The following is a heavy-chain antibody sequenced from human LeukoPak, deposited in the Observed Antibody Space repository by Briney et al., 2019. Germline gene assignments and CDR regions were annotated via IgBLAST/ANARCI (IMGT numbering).Heavy chain of an antibody. CDR2: ISSSSSYI. Sequence: PGGSLRLSCAASGFTFSSYSMNWVRQAPGKGLEWVSSISSSSSYIYYADSVKGRFTISRDNAKNSLYLQMNSLRAEDTAVYYCASGGYCSGGSCYPLYYMDVWGKGTTVTVSS. D-gene: IGHD2-15*01. CDR3: ASGGYCSGGSCYPLYYMDV. V-gene: IGHV3-21*01. J-gene: IGHJ6*03. CDR1: GFTFSSYS.